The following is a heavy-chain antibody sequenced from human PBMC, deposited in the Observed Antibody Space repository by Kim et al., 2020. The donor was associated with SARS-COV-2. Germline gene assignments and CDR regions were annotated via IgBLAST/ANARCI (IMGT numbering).Heavy chain of an antibody. J-gene: IGHJ6*02. CDR2: ISSSSYT. D-gene: IGHD3-9*01. Sequence: GGSLRLSCAASGFTFSDYYMSWIRQAPGKGLEWVSYISSSSYTNYADSVKGRFTIARDNATNSLYLQMNSLRAEDTAVYYCARDLGNYDILTGYRGDGMDVWGQGTTVTVSS. V-gene: IGHV3-11*06. CDR1: GFTFSDYY. CDR3: ARDLGNYDILTGYRGDGMDV.